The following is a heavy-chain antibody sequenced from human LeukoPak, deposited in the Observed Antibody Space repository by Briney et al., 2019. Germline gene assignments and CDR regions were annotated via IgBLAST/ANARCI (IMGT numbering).Heavy chain of an antibody. CDR3: ARDKPVYQLRNYYYYGMDV. CDR1: GFTFRSYA. D-gene: IGHD2-2*01. CDR2: ISGSGGST. V-gene: IGHV3-23*01. Sequence: PGGSLRLSCSASGFTFRSYAMSWVRQAPGKGLEWVSTISGSGGSTYYADSVKGRFTISRDNSKNTLYLQMNSLRAEDTAVYYCARDKPVYQLRNYYYYGMDVWGQGTTVTVSS. J-gene: IGHJ6*02.